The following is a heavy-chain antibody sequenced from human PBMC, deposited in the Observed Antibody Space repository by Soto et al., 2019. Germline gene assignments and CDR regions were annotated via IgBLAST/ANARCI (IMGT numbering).Heavy chain of an antibody. D-gene: IGHD3-10*01. CDR3: ARRRGSGSQHYYYGMDV. CDR2: IYPGDSDT. Sequence: EVQLVQSGAEVKKPGESLKISCKGSGYSFTSYWIGWVRQMPGKGLEWMGIIYPGDSDTRYSPSFQGQVTSSADKSIRTAYLQWSSLKASDTAMYYCARRRGSGSQHYYYGMDVWGQGTTVTVSS. J-gene: IGHJ6*02. CDR1: GYSFTSYW. V-gene: IGHV5-51*03.